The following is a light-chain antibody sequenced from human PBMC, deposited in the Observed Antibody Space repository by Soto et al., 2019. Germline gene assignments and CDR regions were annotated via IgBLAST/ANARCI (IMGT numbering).Light chain of an antibody. CDR3: HQYNSMLS. Sequence: DIQMTQSPSSLSASEGDRVTITCQSSHDVSRNLNWFQQKPGEAPQLLVYDASNLERGVPSRFSGSGSGAYFTLTISCLRPGGVETYYCHQYNSMLSFGGGTVVEIK. J-gene: IGKJ4*01. CDR1: HDVSRN. CDR2: DAS. V-gene: IGKV1-33*01.